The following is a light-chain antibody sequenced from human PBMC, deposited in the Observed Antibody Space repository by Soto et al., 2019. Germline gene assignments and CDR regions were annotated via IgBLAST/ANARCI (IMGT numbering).Light chain of an antibody. V-gene: IGKV2-28*01. CDR3: MQSLQTTT. CDR2: LGS. CDR1: QSLLHTHGYTY. J-gene: IGKJ3*01. Sequence: VMTQSPLSLPVTPGEPASISCSSSQSLLHTHGYTYLDWFLQKPGHSPQLLIYLGSNRASGVPDRFSGSGSGTDFTLKISRVEAEDVGVDYCMQSLQTTTFGPGTKVDIK.